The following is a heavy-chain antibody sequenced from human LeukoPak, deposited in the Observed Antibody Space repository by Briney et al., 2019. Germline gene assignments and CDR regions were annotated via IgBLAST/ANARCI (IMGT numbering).Heavy chain of an antibody. V-gene: IGHV3-30-3*01. J-gene: IGHJ4*02. CDR3: ARNRWTTVVD. D-gene: IGHD4-23*01. CDR2: ISYDGSNK. CDR1: GFTFSTYA. Sequence: GGSLRLSCAASGFTFSTYAMHWVRQAPGKGLEWVAVISYDGSNKYYADSVKGRFTISRDNSKNTLYLQMNSLRAEDTAVYYCARNRWTTVVDWGQGTLVTVSS.